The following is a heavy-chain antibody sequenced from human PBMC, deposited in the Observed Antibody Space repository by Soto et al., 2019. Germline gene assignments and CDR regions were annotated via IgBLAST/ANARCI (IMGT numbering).Heavy chain of an antibody. J-gene: IGHJ1*01. Sequence: ASETLSLTCTVSGGSISSSSYYWDWIRQPPGKGLEWIGRIYYSGSTYYNPSLKSRVTISVDTSKNQFSVKLSSVTAADTAVYYCARQGDSSGYYYFQHWGQGTLVTVS. CDR2: IYYSGST. CDR3: ARQGDSSGYYYFQH. D-gene: IGHD3-22*01. V-gene: IGHV4-39*01. CDR1: GGSISSSSYY.